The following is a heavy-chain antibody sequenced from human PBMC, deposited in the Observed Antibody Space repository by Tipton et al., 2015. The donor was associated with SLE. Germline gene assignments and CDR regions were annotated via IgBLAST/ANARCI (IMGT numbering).Heavy chain of an antibody. D-gene: IGHD3-10*01. CDR3: ARVGKAQNWIDP. CDR2: IDYSGST. V-gene: IGHV4-31*03. CDR1: GDSIISGAYY. Sequence: TLSLTCTVSGDSIISGAYYWSWIRQNPGKGLEWIGYIDYSGSTYYNTSLESRLMISVDTSKNQFSLKLTSVTAADTAVYFCARVGKAQNWIDPWGQGTLVTVSS. J-gene: IGHJ5*02.